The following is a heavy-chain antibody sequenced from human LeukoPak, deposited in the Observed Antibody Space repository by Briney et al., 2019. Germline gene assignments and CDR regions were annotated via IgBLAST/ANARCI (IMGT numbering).Heavy chain of an antibody. Sequence: GGSLRLSCAASGFTFTDHAMSWVRQTPDKGLEWVSSIHAGGGSTLYADSMKGRFTISRDNSKNTLFLQMNSLRADDTAVYYCARGLPGGFVGFSSSWYPLDYWGQGALVTVSS. CDR2: IHAGGGST. CDR3: ARGLPGGFVGFSSSWYPLDY. D-gene: IGHD6-13*01. CDR1: GFTFTDHA. J-gene: IGHJ4*02. V-gene: IGHV3-23*01.